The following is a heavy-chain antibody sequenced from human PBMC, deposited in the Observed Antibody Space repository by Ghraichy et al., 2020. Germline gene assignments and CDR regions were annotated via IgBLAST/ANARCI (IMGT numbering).Heavy chain of an antibody. Sequence: GGSLRLSCAASGFTFSDHYMDLVRQAPGKGLEWVGRTRNKANNYTTQYAASVKGRFTISRDDSKNSLYLQMNSLKTEDTAVYYCARSKGGGATPKHDYWGQGTLVTVSS. CDR3: ARSKGGGATPKHDY. CDR2: TRNKANNYTT. J-gene: IGHJ4*02. D-gene: IGHD1-26*01. CDR1: GFTFSDHY. V-gene: IGHV3-72*01.